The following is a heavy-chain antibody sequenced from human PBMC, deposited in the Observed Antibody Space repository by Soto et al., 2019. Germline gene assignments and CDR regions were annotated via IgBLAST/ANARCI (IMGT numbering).Heavy chain of an antibody. V-gene: IGHV1-69*06. Sequence: QERLVQSGAEVRKPGSSVKVSCKVTGGTSTRYAINWVRQAPGQGLEGMGGIVPMFGTSTYAQKCQGRVTITAHRSANMAYMQLRSLRSEDTAVYYCNRGSEYDFWSGYLWGQGTLVSVSS. J-gene: IGHJ4*02. CDR2: IVPMFGTS. CDR3: NRGSEYDFWSGYL. D-gene: IGHD3-3*01. CDR1: GGTSTRYA.